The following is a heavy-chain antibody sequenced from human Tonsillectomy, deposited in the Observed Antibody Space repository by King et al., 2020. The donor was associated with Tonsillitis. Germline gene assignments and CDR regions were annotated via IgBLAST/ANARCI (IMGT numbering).Heavy chain of an antibody. D-gene: IGHD2-15*01. CDR3: ARVDRSGGSCYHFDY. Sequence: VQLQESGPGLVKPSETLSLTCTVSGGSISSYYWSWLRQPPGKGLEWIGYIYYSGSTNYNPSLKSRVTISVDTSKNQFSLKLSSVTAADTAVHYCARVDRSGGSCYHFDYWGQGTLVTVSS. J-gene: IGHJ4*02. CDR1: GGSISSYY. V-gene: IGHV4-59*01. CDR2: IYYSGST.